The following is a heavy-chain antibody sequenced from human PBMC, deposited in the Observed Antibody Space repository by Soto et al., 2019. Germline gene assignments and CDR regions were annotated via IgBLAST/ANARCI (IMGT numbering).Heavy chain of an antibody. D-gene: IGHD3-10*01. J-gene: IGHJ6*02. CDR1: GFTFSSYA. Sequence: TGGSLRLSCAASGFTFSSYAMSWVRQAPGKGLEWVSAISGSGGSTYYADSVKGRFTISRDNSKNTLYLQMNSLRAEDTAVYYCAKDCRGYYGSGSKVYYYYGMDVWGQGTTVTVSS. CDR2: ISGSGGST. CDR3: AKDCRGYYGSGSKVYYYYGMDV. V-gene: IGHV3-23*01.